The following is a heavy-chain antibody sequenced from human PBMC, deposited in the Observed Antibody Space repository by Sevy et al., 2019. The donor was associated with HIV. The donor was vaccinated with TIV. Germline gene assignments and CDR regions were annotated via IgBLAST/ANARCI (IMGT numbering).Heavy chain of an antibody. CDR1: GYTFTSYG. CDR2: ISAYNGNT. CDR3: ARGRIVVVVAATNYYYYGMDV. J-gene: IGHJ6*02. V-gene: IGHV1-18*01. D-gene: IGHD2-15*01. Sequence: ASVKVSCKASGYTFTSYGISWVRQAPGQGLEWMGWISAYNGNTNYAQKLQGRVTMTTDTSTSTAYMELRSLRSDDTAVYYCARGRIVVVVAATNYYYYGMDVWGQGTTVTVSS.